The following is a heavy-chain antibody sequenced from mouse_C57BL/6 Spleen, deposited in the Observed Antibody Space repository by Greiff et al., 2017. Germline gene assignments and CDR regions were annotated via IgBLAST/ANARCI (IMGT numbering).Heavy chain of an antibody. Sequence: QVQLQQSGAELARPGASVKLSCKASGYTFTSYGISWVKQRTGQGLEWIGEIYPRSGNTYYNEKFKGKATLTADKSSSTAYMQLRSLTSEDSAVYFCARDYEGAMDYWGQGTSVTVSS. V-gene: IGHV1-81*01. D-gene: IGHD2-4*01. J-gene: IGHJ4*01. CDR3: ARDYEGAMDY. CDR2: IYPRSGNT. CDR1: GYTFTSYG.